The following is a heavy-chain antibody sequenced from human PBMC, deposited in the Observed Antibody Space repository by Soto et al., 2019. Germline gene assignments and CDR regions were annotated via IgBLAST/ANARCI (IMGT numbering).Heavy chain of an antibody. J-gene: IGHJ4*02. D-gene: IGHD2-15*01. Sequence: ASETLSLTCTVSGGSISSYYWSWIRQPPGKGLEWIGYIYYSGSTNYNPSLKSRVTISVDTSKNQFSLKLSSVTAADTAVYYCARDSSANFFDYWGQGTLVTVSS. CDR1: GGSISSYY. CDR3: ARDSSANFFDY. V-gene: IGHV4-59*01. CDR2: IYYSGST.